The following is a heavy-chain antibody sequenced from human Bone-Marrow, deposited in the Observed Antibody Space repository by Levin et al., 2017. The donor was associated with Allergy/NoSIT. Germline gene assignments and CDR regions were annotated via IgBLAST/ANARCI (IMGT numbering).Heavy chain of an antibody. V-gene: IGHV4-39*01. D-gene: IGHD1-7*01. CDR1: GDSISSNSYF. CDR2: IYHSGSI. J-gene: IGHJ5*02. CDR3: ARLPGWNYWCDP. Sequence: ESLKISCTVSGDSISSNSYFWGWIRQPPGKGLEWIGSIYHSGSIYYNPSLKSRVAISADTSKNLFFVKLTSVTAADTAVYYCARLPGWNYWCDPWGQGTLVTVSS.